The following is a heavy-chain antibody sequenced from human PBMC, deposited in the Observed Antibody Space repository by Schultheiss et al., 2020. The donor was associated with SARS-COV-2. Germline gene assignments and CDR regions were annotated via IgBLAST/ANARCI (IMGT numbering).Heavy chain of an antibody. Sequence: SETLSLTCAVYGGSFSGYYWSWIRQPPGKGLEWIGFIYYSGSTNYNPSLKSRVTISVDTSKNQFSLKLSSVTAADTAVYYCARGDPVNWFDPWGQGTLVTVSS. CDR1: GGSFSGYY. CDR3: ARGDPVNWFDP. V-gene: IGHV4-59*12. J-gene: IGHJ5*02. CDR2: IYYSGST.